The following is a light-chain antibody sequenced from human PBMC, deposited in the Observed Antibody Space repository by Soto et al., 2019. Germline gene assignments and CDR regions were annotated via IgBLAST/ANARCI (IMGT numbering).Light chain of an antibody. J-gene: IGKJ1*01. CDR3: QQSNNWPRT. V-gene: IGKV3-15*01. CDR2: GAS. CDR1: QSVSSN. Sequence: EIVMTQSPATLSVSPGDRATLSCRASQSVSSNLAWYQQKPGQAPRLLIYGASTRATGIPARFSGSGSGTEFTLTISSLQSEDFAVYYCQQSNNWPRTFGQGTKLEFK.